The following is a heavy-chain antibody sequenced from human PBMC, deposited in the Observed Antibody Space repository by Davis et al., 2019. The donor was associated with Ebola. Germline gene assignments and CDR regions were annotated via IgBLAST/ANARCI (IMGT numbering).Heavy chain of an antibody. CDR2: IYYSGST. CDR3: ARGYCSSTSSRGPRNNWFDP. CDR1: GGSISSYY. V-gene: IGHV4-59*08. D-gene: IGHD2-2*01. J-gene: IGHJ5*02. Sequence: GSLRLSCTVSGGSISSYYWSWIRQPPGKGLEWIGYIYYSGSTNYNPSLKSRVTISVDTSKNQFPLKLSSVNAADTAVYYCARGYCSSTSSRGPRNNWFDPWGQGTLVTVSS.